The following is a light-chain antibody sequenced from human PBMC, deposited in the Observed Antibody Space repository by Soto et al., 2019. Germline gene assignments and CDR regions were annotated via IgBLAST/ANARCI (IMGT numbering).Light chain of an antibody. CDR2: AAS. CDR1: QSIGRY. Sequence: DIQMTQSPSSLSASVGDRVIITCRASQSIGRYLNWYQQKPGKAPKLLIYAASSLQSGVPSRFSGSGSGTDFILSISSLQPEDFATYYCQQSYSTLITFGQGTRLEIK. J-gene: IGKJ5*01. CDR3: QQSYSTLIT. V-gene: IGKV1-39*01.